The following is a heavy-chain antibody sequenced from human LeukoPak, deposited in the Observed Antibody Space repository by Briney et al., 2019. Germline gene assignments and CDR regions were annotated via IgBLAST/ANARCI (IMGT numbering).Heavy chain of an antibody. V-gene: IGHV4-34*01. CDR1: GGSFSGYY. CDR2: INHSGST. J-gene: IGHJ5*02. D-gene: IGHD3-10*01. CDR3: ARGKKERVRDYYGSGSYYT. Sequence: PSETLSLTCAVYGGSFSGYYWSWIRQPPGKGLEWIGEINHSGSTNYNPSLKSRVTISVDTSKNQFSLKLSSVTAADTAVCYCARGKKERVRDYYGSGSYYTWGQGTLVTVSS.